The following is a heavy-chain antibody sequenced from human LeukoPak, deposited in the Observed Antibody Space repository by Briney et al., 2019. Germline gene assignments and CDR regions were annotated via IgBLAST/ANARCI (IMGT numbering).Heavy chain of an antibody. D-gene: IGHD2-2*01. CDR1: GFTFGSSY. CDR2: ISSDGTST. J-gene: IGHJ4*02. V-gene: IGHV3-74*01. CDR3: ARDVGSSLHS. Sequence: GGSLRLSCAASGFTFGSSYMHWVRQDPGKGLVWVSCISSDGTSTNYADSEKGRFTISRDNPKNTVYLQMNSPRAEDTAVYYCARDVGSSLHSWGQGTLVIVSS.